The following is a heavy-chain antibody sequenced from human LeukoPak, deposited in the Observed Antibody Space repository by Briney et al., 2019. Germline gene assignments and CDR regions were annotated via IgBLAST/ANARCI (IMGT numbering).Heavy chain of an antibody. D-gene: IGHD3-22*01. CDR1: GDSVSSNSAA. CDR3: ARDTWDYYDSSGYLDY. J-gene: IGHJ4*02. CDR2: TYYRSKWYN. V-gene: IGHV6-1*01. Sequence: SQALSLTCAISGDSVSSNSAAWNWIRQSPSRGLEWLGRTYYRSKWYNDYAVSVKSRITINPDTSKNQFSLQLNSVTPEDTAVYYCARDTWDYYDSSGYLDYWGQGTLVTVSS.